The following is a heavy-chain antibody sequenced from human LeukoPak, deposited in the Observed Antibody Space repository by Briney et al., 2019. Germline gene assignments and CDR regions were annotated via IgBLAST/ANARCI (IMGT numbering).Heavy chain of an antibody. V-gene: IGHV3-7*01. J-gene: IGHJ4*02. CDR1: GFTFSRYW. CDR3: ARGQWLPMRGLYYFEY. Sequence: GGSLRLSCAASGFTFSRYWMSWVRQAPGKGLEWVANIKQDGSEKYYVDSVKGRFTISRDNAKNSLYLQMNSLRAEDTAVYYCARGQWLPMRGLYYFEYWGQGTLVTVSS. CDR2: IKQDGSEK. D-gene: IGHD6-19*01.